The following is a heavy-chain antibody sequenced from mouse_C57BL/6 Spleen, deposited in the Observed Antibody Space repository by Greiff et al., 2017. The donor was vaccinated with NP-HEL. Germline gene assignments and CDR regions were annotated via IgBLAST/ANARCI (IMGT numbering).Heavy chain of an antibody. CDR1: GYAFSSSW. V-gene: IGHV1-80*01. D-gene: IGHD4-1*01. Sequence: VQLQQSGAELVKPGASVKISCKASGYAFSSSWMNWVKQRPGKGLAWIGQIYPGDGDTNYNGKFQGKATLPADNSSSTAYMQLSSLTAEDTAVYFCARSGNWDDYWGQGTTLTVSS. CDR3: ARSGNWDDY. CDR2: IYPGDGDT. J-gene: IGHJ2*01.